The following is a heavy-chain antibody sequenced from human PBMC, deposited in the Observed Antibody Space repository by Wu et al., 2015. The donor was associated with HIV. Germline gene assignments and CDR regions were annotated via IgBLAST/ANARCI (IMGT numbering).Heavy chain of an antibody. CDR3: ARGLGLSKPLDS. CDR1: GYSFGGYY. CDR2: INPNSRGT. Sequence: QVQLVQSGAEVKKPGASVKVSCKASGYSFGGYYMNWVRQAPGQGLEWLGRINPNSRGTDYAQGFQGKVILTSDTSISTAYMELSRLTFADTAVYFCARGLGLSKPLDSWGQGTLVTVSS. J-gene: IGHJ4*02. V-gene: IGHV1-2*06. D-gene: IGHD3/OR15-3a*01.